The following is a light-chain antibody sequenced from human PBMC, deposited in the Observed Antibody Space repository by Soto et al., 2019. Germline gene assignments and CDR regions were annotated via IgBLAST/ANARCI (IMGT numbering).Light chain of an antibody. CDR3: QQRSNWPQLT. V-gene: IGKV3-11*01. Sequence: EIVLTQSPATLSLSPGERATLSCRASQSVSSYLAWYQQKPGQAPRLLIYDAYNRATGIPARFSGSGSGTDFTLTSNSLEPEDFAVYYCQQRSNWPQLTFGGGTKVEIK. CDR2: DAY. J-gene: IGKJ4*01. CDR1: QSVSSY.